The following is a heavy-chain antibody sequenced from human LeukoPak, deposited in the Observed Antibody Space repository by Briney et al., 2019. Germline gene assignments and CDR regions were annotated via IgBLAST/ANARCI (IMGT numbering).Heavy chain of an antibody. CDR2: INAGNGNT. V-gene: IGHV1-3*01. D-gene: IGHD6-13*01. CDR3: ARDSSSSWYRWFDP. CDR1: GYTFTSYA. Sequence: ASVKVSCKASGYTFTSYAMHWVRQAPGQRLEWMGWINAGNGNTKYSQKFQGRVTITRDTSASTAYMELSSLRSEDTAVYYCARDSSSSWYRWFDPWGQGTLVTVSS. J-gene: IGHJ5*02.